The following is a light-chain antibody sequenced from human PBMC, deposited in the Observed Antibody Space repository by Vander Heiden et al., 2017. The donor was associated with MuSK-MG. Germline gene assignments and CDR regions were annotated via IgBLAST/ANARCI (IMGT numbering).Light chain of an antibody. CDR1: SSDVGSYNL. CDR3: CSYAGSSTVV. CDR2: EVS. Sequence: QSALTQPASVSGSPGRSLTISCTGTSSDVGSYNLVSWYQQHPGKAPILLIYEVSKRSAGVSHRFSGSKSGNTASLTISGLQAEDEADYYCCSYAGSSTVVFGGGTKLTVL. J-gene: IGLJ2*01. V-gene: IGLV2-23*02.